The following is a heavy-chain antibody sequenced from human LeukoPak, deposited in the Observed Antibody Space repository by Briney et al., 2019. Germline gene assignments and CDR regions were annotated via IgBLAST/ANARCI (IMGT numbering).Heavy chain of an antibody. J-gene: IGHJ4*02. CDR2: TSSNGDNT. V-gene: IGHV3-64D*06. Sequence: PGGSLRLSCSVSGFTFSTYVMHWVRQAPGKGQEYVSATSSNGDNTYYADSVKGRFTISRDNSKNTLYLQMSSLRADDTAVYYCVRGTGYWGQGTLVTVSS. CDR3: VRGTGY. CDR1: GFTFSTYV.